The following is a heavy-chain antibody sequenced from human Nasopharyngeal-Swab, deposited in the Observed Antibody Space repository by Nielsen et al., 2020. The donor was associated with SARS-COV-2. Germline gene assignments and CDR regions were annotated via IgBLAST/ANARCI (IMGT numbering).Heavy chain of an antibody. J-gene: IGHJ6*03. CDR2: INSDGSST. Sequence: GESLKISCAASGFTFSSYWMHWVRQAPGKGLVWVSRINSDGSSTSYADSVKGRFTSSRDNAKNTLYLQMNSLRAEDTAVYYCARGDYSNYVDYYYYYYMDVWGKGTTVTVSS. V-gene: IGHV3-74*01. D-gene: IGHD4-11*01. CDR3: ARGDYSNYVDYYYYYYMDV. CDR1: GFTFSSYW.